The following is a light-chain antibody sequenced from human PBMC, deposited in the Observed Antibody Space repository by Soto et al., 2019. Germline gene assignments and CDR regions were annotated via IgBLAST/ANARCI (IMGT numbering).Light chain of an antibody. CDR1: QSVSST. V-gene: IGKV3-11*01. J-gene: IGKJ5*01. Sequence: EIVLPQSPVTLSLSPGERATLSCRASQSVSSTLAWYQQKPGQAPRLLIYDASNRATGIPARFSGSGSRTDFTLNISSLEREDFAVNYCQQRINWTPRTFGQGTRLEIK. CDR2: DAS. CDR3: QQRINWTPRT.